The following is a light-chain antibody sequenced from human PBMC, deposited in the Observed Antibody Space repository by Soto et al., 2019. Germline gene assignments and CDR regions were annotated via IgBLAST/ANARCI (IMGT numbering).Light chain of an antibody. CDR3: QQYDSFSVT. CDR2: DAS. J-gene: IGKJ5*01. CDR1: QSISSL. Sequence: DIQMTQSPSTLSASIGDTVTITCRASQSISSLLAWYQQKPGKTPKLLIYDASDLESGVPSRFSGSGSGTEFRLTISTMQPDDFATYYCQQYDSFSVTFGQGTRLEIK. V-gene: IGKV1-5*01.